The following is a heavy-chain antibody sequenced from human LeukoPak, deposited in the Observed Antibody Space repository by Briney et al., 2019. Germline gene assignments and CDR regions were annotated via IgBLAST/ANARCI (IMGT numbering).Heavy chain of an antibody. J-gene: IGHJ3*02. V-gene: IGHV5-51*01. Sequence: GESLKISCKGSGYSFTTYWIGGVRPMPGQGLEWMGIIYPGDSDTRYSPSFQGQVTISADKSINTAYLQWSSLKASDTAIYYCARHGIPNIPAGTAFDIWGRGTMVTVSS. CDR3: ARHGIPNIPAGTAFDI. CDR2: IYPGDSDT. CDR1: GYSFTTYW. D-gene: IGHD2/OR15-2a*01.